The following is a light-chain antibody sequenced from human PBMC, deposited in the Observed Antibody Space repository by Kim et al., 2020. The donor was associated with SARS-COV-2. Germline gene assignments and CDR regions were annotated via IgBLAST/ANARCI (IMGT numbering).Light chain of an antibody. V-gene: IGKV2-29*02. Sequence: DVVITQTPLSLSVTPGQPASISCKSSQSLLHSDEKTYLSWYLQKPGQSPQLLIYEVSSRFSGAPSRFSGSGSGTDFTLEISRVEADDVGVYYCMQSIYHPKTFGQGTKVDIK. CDR2: EVS. J-gene: IGKJ1*01. CDR3: MQSIYHPKT. CDR1: QSLLHSDEKTY.